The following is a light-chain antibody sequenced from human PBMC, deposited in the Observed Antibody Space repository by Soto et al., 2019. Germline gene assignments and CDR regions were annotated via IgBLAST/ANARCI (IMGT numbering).Light chain of an antibody. V-gene: IGKV3-20*01. J-gene: IGKJ5*01. CDR1: QSVNRRY. CDR2: GAS. CDR3: QQYDNSPMT. Sequence: EIVLTHSQGTLSLSAWDRTTLXLQASQSVNRRYLAWYQQKPGQAPRLLIYGASSRATGIPDRFSGSGSGTDFTLTISGLDPEDFAVYYCQQYDNSPMTFGQGTRLEIK.